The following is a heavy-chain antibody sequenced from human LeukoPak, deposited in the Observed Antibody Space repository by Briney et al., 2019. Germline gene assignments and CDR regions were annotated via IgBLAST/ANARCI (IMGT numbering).Heavy chain of an antibody. CDR3: ASDGGPLTGAWYYFDY. CDR1: GYTFTSYY. Sequence: GASVTVSCTAPGYTFTSYYMHWVRQTPGQGLEWMGIINPSGGSTSYAQKFQGRVTMTRDTSTSTVYMELSSLRSEDTAVYYCASDGGPLTGAWYYFDYWGQGTLVTVSS. V-gene: IGHV1-46*01. CDR2: INPSGGST. J-gene: IGHJ4*02. D-gene: IGHD7-27*01.